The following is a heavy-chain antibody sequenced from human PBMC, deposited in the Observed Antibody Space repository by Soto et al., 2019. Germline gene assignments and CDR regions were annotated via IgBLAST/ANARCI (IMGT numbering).Heavy chain of an antibody. J-gene: IGHJ5*02. V-gene: IGHV1-18*01. D-gene: IGHD3-10*01. Sequence: QAQLVQSGVEMKNVGASVKVSCKASGYTFTSYGISWVRQAPGQGREWMGWISGFNDDTNHAQKFQGRVTVTKDTSTSTAYMELRSLKSDDTAVYYCARSGSYYPARNWFGPWGQGTLVTVSS. CDR2: ISGFNDDT. CDR3: ARSGSYYPARNWFGP. CDR1: GYTFTSYG.